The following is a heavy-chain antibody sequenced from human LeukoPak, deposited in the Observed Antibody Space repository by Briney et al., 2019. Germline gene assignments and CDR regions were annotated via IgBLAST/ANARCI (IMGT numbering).Heavy chain of an antibody. Sequence: SETLSLTCAVYGGSFSGYYWSWIRQPPGKGLEWIGEINHSGSTNYNPSLKSRVTISVDTSKNQLSLKLSSVTAADTAVYYCAGTLGYSGPFDYWGQGTLVTVSS. CDR3: AGTLGYSGPFDY. J-gene: IGHJ4*02. D-gene: IGHD1-26*01. CDR1: GGSFSGYY. CDR2: INHSGST. V-gene: IGHV4-34*01.